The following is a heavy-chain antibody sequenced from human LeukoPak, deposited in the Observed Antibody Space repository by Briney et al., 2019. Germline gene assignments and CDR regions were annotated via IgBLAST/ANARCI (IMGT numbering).Heavy chain of an antibody. Sequence: PGGSLRLSCAASGFIVSSNYMSWVRQAPGKGLEWVSVISSGGSTYYADSVKGRFTISRDSSKNTLYLQMNSLRAEDTAFYYCARGTDSSGWWYFDYWGQGTLVTVSS. D-gene: IGHD6-19*01. J-gene: IGHJ4*02. CDR2: ISSGGST. CDR1: GFIVSSNY. V-gene: IGHV3-66*01. CDR3: ARGTDSSGWWYFDY.